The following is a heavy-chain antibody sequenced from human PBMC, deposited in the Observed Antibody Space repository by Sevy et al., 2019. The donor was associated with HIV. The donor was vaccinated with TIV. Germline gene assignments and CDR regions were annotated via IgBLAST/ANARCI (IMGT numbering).Heavy chain of an antibody. Sequence: GESLKISCKGSGYSFSSHWIGWVRHMPGKGLEWMGIVLPEDSSTRYSPSFEGQVTFSADKSTSTAYLQWSSLKASDTGIYYWATSRSGYFCSSGYYIYWGQGTLVTVSS. V-gene: IGHV5-51*01. CDR3: ATSRSGYFCSSGYYIY. CDR1: GYSFSSHW. J-gene: IGHJ4*02. CDR2: VLPEDSST. D-gene: IGHD3-22*01.